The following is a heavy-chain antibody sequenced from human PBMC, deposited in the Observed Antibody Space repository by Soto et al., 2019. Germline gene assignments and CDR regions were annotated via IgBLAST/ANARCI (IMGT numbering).Heavy chain of an antibody. J-gene: IGHJ5*02. D-gene: IGHD4-17*01. CDR2: IIPIFGTA. CDR1: GGTFSSYA. V-gene: IGHV1-69*13. Sequence: SAKVSCKASGGTFSSYAIFWVRQAPGQGPEWMGGIIPIFGTANYAQKFQGRVTITADESTSTAYMELSSLRSEDTAVYYCARSVTTTVTPGFDPWGKGTLVTVSS. CDR3: ARSVTTTVTPGFDP.